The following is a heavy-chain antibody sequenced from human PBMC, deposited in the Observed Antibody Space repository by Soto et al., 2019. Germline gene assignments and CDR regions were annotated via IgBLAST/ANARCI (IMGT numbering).Heavy chain of an antibody. D-gene: IGHD3-10*01. J-gene: IGHJ3*02. V-gene: IGHV4-59*01. CDR3: ARVWGGAFDI. CDR2: IYYSGST. CDR1: GGPISSYY. Sequence: PSETLSLPRTVSGGPISSYYWSWIRQPPGKGLEWIGYIYYSGSTNYNPSLKSRVTISVDTSKNQFSLKLSSVTAADTAVYYCARVWGGAFDIWGQGTMVTVSS.